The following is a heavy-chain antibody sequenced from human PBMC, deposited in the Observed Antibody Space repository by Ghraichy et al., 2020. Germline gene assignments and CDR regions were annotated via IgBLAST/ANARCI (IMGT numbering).Heavy chain of an antibody. CDR3: AREQGGIAVAGSGGGLCAFDI. J-gene: IGHJ3*02. CDR2: IKQDGSEK. CDR1: GFTFSSYW. D-gene: IGHD6-19*01. Sequence: LSLTCAASGFTFSSYWMSWVRQAPGKGLEWVANIKQDGSEKYYVDSVKGRFTISRDNAKNSLYLQMNSLRAEDPAVYYCAREQGGIAVAGSGGGLCAFDIWGQGTMVTVSS. V-gene: IGHV3-7*03.